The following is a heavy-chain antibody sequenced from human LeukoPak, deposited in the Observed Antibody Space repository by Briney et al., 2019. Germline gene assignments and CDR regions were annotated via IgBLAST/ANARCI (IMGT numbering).Heavy chain of an antibody. J-gene: IGHJ4*02. D-gene: IGHD3-9*01. V-gene: IGHV3-23*01. Sequence: EAGGSLRLSCAASGFTFSSYAMSWVRPAPGKGLEWVSAISGSGGSTYYADSVKGRFTISRDNSKNTLYLQMNSLRAEDTAVYYCAKDPTDDIWGYFDYWGQGTLVTVSS. CDR3: AKDPTDDIWGYFDY. CDR1: GFTFSSYA. CDR2: ISGSGGST.